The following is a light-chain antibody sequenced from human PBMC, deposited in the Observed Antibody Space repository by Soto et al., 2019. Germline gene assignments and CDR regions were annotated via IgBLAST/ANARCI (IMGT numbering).Light chain of an antibody. J-gene: IGKJ2*01. Sequence: EIVLTQSPATLSLSPGERATLSCRASQSVSSYLAWYQHKPGQAPRLLIYDVSNRATGIPARFSGSGSGTDFTLPISSLAPEDFAVYYCQQRSNWPPYTFGQGTKLEI. V-gene: IGKV3-11*01. CDR2: DVS. CDR1: QSVSSY. CDR3: QQRSNWPPYT.